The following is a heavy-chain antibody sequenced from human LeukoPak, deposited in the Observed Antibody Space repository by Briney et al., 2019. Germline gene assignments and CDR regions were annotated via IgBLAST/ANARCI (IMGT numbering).Heavy chain of an antibody. CDR1: GFTFSIYW. V-gene: IGHV3-7*01. D-gene: IGHD3-3*01. CDR3: AREGYDFWSGYHNPFDY. CDR2: IKQDGSEE. J-gene: IGHJ4*02. Sequence: PGGSLRLSSAASGFTFSIYWMSWVRQAPGKGLEWVANIKQDGSEEYYVDSVKGRFTISRDNAKNSLYLQMNSLRAEDTAVYYCAREGYDFWSGYHNPFDYWGQGTLVTVSS.